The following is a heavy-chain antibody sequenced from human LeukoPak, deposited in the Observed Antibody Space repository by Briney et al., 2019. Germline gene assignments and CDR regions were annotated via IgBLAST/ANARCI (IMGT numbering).Heavy chain of an antibody. J-gene: IGHJ4*02. CDR1: GFTVSSNY. CDR2: IYSGGST. Sequence: GGSLRLSCAASGFTVSSNYMSWVRQAPGKGLEWVSVIYSGGSTYYADSVKGRFTISRDNSKNTLYLQMNSLRAEDTAVYYCARDTRYCSSTSCHPRYYFDYWGQGTLVTDSS. D-gene: IGHD2-2*01. CDR3: ARDTRYCSSTSCHPRYYFDY. V-gene: IGHV3-66*01.